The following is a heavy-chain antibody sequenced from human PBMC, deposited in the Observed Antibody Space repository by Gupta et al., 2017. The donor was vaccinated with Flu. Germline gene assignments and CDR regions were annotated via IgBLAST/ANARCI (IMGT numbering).Heavy chain of an antibody. CDR3: VRDKGWFDS. CDR1: GDSIRSDF. CDR2: VDYTGST. J-gene: IGHJ5*01. Sequence: QLQLQESGPGLVRPSETLSLTCSVSGDSIRSDFWSWIRQPPGKALEWIAYVDYTGSTNANPALKSRVTTSVDTSKNQFSLNLASVTAADTAVYHCVRDKGWFDSWGQGSLGTVSS. V-gene: IGHV4-59*01.